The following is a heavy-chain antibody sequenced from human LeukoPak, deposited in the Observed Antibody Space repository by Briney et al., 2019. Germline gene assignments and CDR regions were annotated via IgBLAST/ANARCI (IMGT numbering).Heavy chain of an antibody. Sequence: ASVKVSCKASGYTFTSYDINWVRQAPGQGLEWMGWIHPNSDVTKYAQKFQGRVTLTRDTSISTAYMELTRLTSYDTAVYYCAMQQNSLFDYWGQGTLVTVSS. D-gene: IGHD6-13*01. V-gene: IGHV1-2*02. CDR2: IHPNSDVT. CDR1: GYTFTSYD. CDR3: AMQQNSLFDY. J-gene: IGHJ4*02.